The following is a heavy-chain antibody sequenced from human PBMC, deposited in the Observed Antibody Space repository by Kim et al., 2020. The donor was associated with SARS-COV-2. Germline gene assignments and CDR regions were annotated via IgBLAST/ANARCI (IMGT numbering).Heavy chain of an antibody. J-gene: IGHJ3*02. Sequence: GGSLRLSCAASGFTARNHYMTWVRQAPGQGLEWVSILYSRTNVQYADSVRGRFTISRDDSRNTVDLQMSSLRVEDTAIYYCARDRVPNKQALSRGVLHAFDIWGQGTTVTVSS. CDR3: ARDRVPNKQALSRGVLHAFDI. V-gene: IGHV3-53*01. CDR2: LYSRTNV. D-gene: IGHD3-16*01. CDR1: GFTARNHY.